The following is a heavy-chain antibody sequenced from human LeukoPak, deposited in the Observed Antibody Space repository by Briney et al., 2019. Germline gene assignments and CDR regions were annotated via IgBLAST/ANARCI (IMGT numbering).Heavy chain of an antibody. CDR3: VGGRAGIVVIPFDY. D-gene: IGHD3-22*01. Sequence: GGSLRLSCSASGFTFSSYAIHWVRQAPGKGLEYVSAVSGNGGATYNADSVKGRFTISRDNSKNTVYPQMSSLRAEDTAIHYCVGGRAGIVVIPFDYWGQGTLVTVSS. CDR2: VSGNGGAT. CDR1: GFTFSSYA. J-gene: IGHJ4*02. V-gene: IGHV3-64D*09.